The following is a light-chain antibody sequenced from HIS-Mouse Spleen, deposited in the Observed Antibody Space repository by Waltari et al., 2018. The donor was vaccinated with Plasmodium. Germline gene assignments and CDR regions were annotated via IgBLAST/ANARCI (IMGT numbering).Light chain of an antibody. Sequence: EIVLTQSPATLSLSPGERATLPCRASQSVSSYLAWYQQKPVQAPRLLSYDASNRSTGIPARFRGCGSLTDFTLTISSLEPEDCAVYYCQQRSNWPPKYTFGQGTKLEIK. J-gene: IGKJ2*01. CDR1: QSVSSY. CDR2: DAS. CDR3: QQRSNWPPKYT. V-gene: IGKV3-11*01.